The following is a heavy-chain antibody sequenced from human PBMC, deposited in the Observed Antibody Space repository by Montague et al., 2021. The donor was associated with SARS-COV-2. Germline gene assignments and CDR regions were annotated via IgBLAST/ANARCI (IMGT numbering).Heavy chain of an antibody. V-gene: IGHV4-31*03. D-gene: IGHD2-21*02. Sequence: SQTLSLTCTVSGGSISNGDYFWNWIRQLPGKGLEWIGYIYNSGATYYNPSLKSRVAISVDTSKNHFSLNLNSLTAADTAIYYCASASCGGGCYVFDIWGRGKMVTVSS. J-gene: IGHJ3*02. CDR2: IYNSGAT. CDR1: GGSISNGDYF. CDR3: ASASCGGGCYVFDI.